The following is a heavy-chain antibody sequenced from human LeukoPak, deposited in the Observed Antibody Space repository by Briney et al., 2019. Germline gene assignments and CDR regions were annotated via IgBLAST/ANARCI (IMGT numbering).Heavy chain of an antibody. CDR3: ARGQKKPGNYYDSSGYYPEDFDY. Sequence: GASVKVSCKASGGTFSSYAISWVRQAPGQGLEWMGGIIPIFGTANYAQKFQGRVTITADKSTSTAYMELRSLRSDDTAVYYCARGQKKPGNYYDSSGYYPEDFDYWGQGTLVTVSS. D-gene: IGHD3-22*01. V-gene: IGHV1-69*06. J-gene: IGHJ4*02. CDR1: GGTFSSYA. CDR2: IIPIFGTA.